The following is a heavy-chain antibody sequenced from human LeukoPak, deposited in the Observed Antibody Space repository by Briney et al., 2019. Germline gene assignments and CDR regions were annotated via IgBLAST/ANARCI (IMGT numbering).Heavy chain of an antibody. J-gene: IGHJ5*02. CDR2: IRYDESDR. Sequence: GGSLRLSCAASGFTFSNFGMHWIRQTPGKGLEWVAFIRYDESDRKYADSVKGRFTISRDNSKNTLYLQMNSLRPDDTGLYYCARGRGYSQSNWVDPWGQGTMVTVSA. CDR1: GFTFSNFG. CDR3: ARGRGYSQSNWVDP. D-gene: IGHD5-18*01. V-gene: IGHV3-30*02.